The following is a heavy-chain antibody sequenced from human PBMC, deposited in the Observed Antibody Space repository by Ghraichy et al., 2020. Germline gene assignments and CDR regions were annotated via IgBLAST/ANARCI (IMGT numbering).Heavy chain of an antibody. D-gene: IGHD3-22*01. J-gene: IGHJ4*02. CDR3: ARSSGHSKIDY. CDR1: GYTFTTHG. V-gene: IGHV1-18*04. Sequence: ASVKVSCKVSGYTFTTHGLSWVRQAPGQGLEWMGWISTYNDDSNYAQKFQGRVTMTTDTSTSTAYMNLRSLRSDETAVYYCARSSGHSKIDYWGQGTLVIVSS. CDR2: ISTYNDDS.